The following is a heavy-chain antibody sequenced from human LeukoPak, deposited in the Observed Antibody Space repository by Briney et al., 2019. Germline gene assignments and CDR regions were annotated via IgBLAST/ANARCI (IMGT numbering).Heavy chain of an antibody. J-gene: IGHJ4*02. CDR3: AERGAEVGATVAPGDY. D-gene: IGHD1-26*01. CDR2: ISGSGGST. V-gene: IGHV3-23*01. Sequence: GGSLRLSCAASGLTVSSNCMSWVRQAPGKGLEWVSAISGSGGSTYYADSVKGRFTISRDNSKNTLYLQMNSLRAEDTAVYYCAERGAEVGATVAPGDYWGQGTLVTVSS. CDR1: GLTVSSNC.